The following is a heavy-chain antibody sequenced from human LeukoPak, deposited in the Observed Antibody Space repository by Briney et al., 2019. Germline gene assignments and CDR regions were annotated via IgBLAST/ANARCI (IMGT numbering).Heavy chain of an antibody. CDR1: GHPLRSNS. D-gene: IGHD3-3*01. CDR2: ISSSSSYI. Sequence: GSLRLSFSASGHPLRSNSMKTVPQTPGRGQEWVPSISSSSSYIYYADSVKGRLTISRDNAKNALYLQMNSLRAEDTAVYNCARGSGLAGGVPCDYWGQGTLATVSS. CDR3: ARGSGLAGGVPCDY. V-gene: IGHV3-21*01. J-gene: IGHJ4*02.